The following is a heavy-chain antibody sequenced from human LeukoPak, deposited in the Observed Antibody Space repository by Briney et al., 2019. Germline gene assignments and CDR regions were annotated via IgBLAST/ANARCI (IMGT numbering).Heavy chain of an antibody. CDR1: GLTFRNYG. V-gene: IGHV3-33*01. J-gene: IGHJ4*02. Sequence: GGSLRLSCAASGLTFRNYGMHWVRQAPGKGLEWVAVIWYDGSNKYYADSVKGRFTISRDNSKNTLYLQMNSLRAEDTAVYYCARDPTMIVVAYYFDYWGQGTLVTVSS. D-gene: IGHD3-22*01. CDR2: IWYDGSNK. CDR3: ARDPTMIVVAYYFDY.